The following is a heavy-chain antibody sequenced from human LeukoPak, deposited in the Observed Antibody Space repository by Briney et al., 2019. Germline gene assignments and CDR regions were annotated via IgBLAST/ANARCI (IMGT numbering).Heavy chain of an antibody. D-gene: IGHD2-8*01. J-gene: IGHJ4*02. CDR3: SRENGASSPFGY. V-gene: IGHV4-59*12. Sequence: PSETLSLTCTVSGGSISSSYWSWIRQPPGKGLEWIGYIFYSGGTNYNPSLSSRVIMALDTSKNHLSLSLTSVTAADTAVYYCSRENGASSPFGYWGQGTLVTVPS. CDR2: IFYSGGT. CDR1: GGSISSSY.